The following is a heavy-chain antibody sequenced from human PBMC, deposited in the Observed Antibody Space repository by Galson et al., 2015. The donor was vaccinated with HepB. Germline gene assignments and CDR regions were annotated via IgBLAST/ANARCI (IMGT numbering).Heavy chain of an antibody. J-gene: IGHJ4*02. CDR3: ARYSSGYESSYYFDY. D-gene: IGHD3-22*01. CDR1: GYSFTSYW. Sequence: QSGAEVKKPGESLKISCKGSGYSFTSYWIGWVRQMPGKGLEWMGIIYPGDSDTRYSPSFQGQVTISADKSISTACLQWSSLKASDTAMYYCARYSSGYESSYYFDYWGQGTLVTVSS. V-gene: IGHV5-51*01. CDR2: IYPGDSDT.